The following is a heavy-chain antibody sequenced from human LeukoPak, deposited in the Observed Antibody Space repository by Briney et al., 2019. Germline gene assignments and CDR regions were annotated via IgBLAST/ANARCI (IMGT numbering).Heavy chain of an antibody. CDR3: ARGRYSGIYGY. Sequence: PSETLSLTCTVSGGAIRSHYWNWIRQPAGKGLEWIGRIYSSGYTNDNPFLKSRVTISVDTSKNQFSLKLSSVTAADTAVYYCARGRYSGIYGYWGLGTLVTVSS. D-gene: IGHD1-26*01. J-gene: IGHJ4*02. V-gene: IGHV4-4*07. CDR1: GGAIRSHY. CDR2: IYSSGYT.